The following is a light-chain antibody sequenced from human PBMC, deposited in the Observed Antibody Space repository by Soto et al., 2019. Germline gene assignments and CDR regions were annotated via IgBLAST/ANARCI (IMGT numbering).Light chain of an antibody. CDR3: LSFDSSLSVV. CDR1: SSNIGAGYD. CDR2: GNT. J-gene: IGLJ2*01. V-gene: IGLV1-40*01. Sequence: QSVLTQPPSVSGAPGQRVTISCTGSSSNIGAGYDVHWYQQLPGRAPKLLIYGNTNRPSGVPDRFSGSKSGTXASLAITGLQAEDEADYYCLSFDSSLSVVFXXGTXXXVL.